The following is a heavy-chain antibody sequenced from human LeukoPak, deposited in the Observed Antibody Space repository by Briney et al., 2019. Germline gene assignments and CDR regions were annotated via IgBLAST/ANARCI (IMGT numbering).Heavy chain of an antibody. CDR2: INHSGGT. Sequence: SETLSLTCAVYGGSFSGFSWTWIRQPPGKGLEWIGEINHSGGTSYNPSLRSRVTISIDTSKSQFSLKLSSVTAADTAIYYCARQTKVVMGDYWGQGILVTVPS. CDR1: GGSFSGFS. D-gene: IGHD2-8*01. V-gene: IGHV4-34*01. CDR3: ARQTKVVMGDY. J-gene: IGHJ4*02.